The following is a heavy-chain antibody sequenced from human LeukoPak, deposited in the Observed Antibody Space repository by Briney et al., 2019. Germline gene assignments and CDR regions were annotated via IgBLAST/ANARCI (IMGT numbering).Heavy chain of an antibody. J-gene: IGHJ4*02. V-gene: IGHV4-31*03. CDR3: ARGDHYYDSSGYYPTYDY. CDR1: GGSISSGGYY. D-gene: IGHD3-22*01. Sequence: SETLSLTCTVSGGSISSGGYYWSWIRQHPGKGLEWIGYIYYSGSTYYNPSLKSRVTISVDTSKNQFSLKLSSVTAADTAVYYCARGDHYYDSSGYYPTYDYWGQGTLVTVSS. CDR2: IYYSGST.